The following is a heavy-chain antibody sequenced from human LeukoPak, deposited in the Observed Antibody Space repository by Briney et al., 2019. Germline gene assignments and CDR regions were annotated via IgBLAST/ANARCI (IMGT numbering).Heavy chain of an antibody. CDR2: IAYDANEK. CDR1: GFTFRTYG. Sequence: PGGSQRLSCAASGFTFRTYGMHWVRQAPGKGLEWVSFIAYDANEKHYADSVKGRFTISRDNSKNTLYLQMNGLRDEDTAVYYCARKRITMVRGVFHWFDPWGQGTLVTVSS. CDR3: ARKRITMVRGVFHWFDP. V-gene: IGHV3-30*03. J-gene: IGHJ5*02. D-gene: IGHD3-10*01.